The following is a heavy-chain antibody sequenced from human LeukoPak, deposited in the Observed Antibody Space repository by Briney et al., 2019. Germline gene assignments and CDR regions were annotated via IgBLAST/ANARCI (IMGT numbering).Heavy chain of an antibody. D-gene: IGHD3-16*01. Sequence: SETLSLTCTVSGGSIRTTSYYWGWIRQSPGREPEWIGTIYFSGSTYYNPSLESRVTISVDTSNNQYSLKLSSVTAADTAVYYCAREWGRVRPNWFDPWGQGTLVTVSS. CDR1: GGSIRTTSYY. CDR2: IYFSGST. J-gene: IGHJ5*02. V-gene: IGHV4-39*07. CDR3: AREWGRVRPNWFDP.